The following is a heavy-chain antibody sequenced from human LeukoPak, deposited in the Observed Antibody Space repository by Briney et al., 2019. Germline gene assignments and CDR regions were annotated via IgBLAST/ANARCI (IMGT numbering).Heavy chain of an antibody. Sequence: SETLSLTCAVSGGSISSSNWWSWVRQPPGKGLEWIGEIYHSGSTNYNPSLKSRVTISVDTSKNHFSLKLSSVTAADTAVYYCARTYYAYYMDVWGKGTTVTVSS. D-gene: IGHD3-3*01. J-gene: IGHJ6*03. CDR1: GGSISSSNW. V-gene: IGHV4-4*02. CDR2: IYHSGST. CDR3: ARTYYAYYMDV.